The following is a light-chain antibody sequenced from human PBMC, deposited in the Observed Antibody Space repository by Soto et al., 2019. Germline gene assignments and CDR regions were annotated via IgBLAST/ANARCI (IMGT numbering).Light chain of an antibody. V-gene: IGKV3-20*01. CDR3: QQYGNSPAT. Sequence: IVLTQSPGTLSLSPGERATLSCRASQSVGSSYLAWYQQTPGQAPRLLIYAASSRATGIPDRFSGSGSGTDFTLTISRLEPEDFAVYYGQQYGNSPATFGQGTKLEIK. CDR2: AAS. CDR1: QSVGSSY. J-gene: IGKJ2*01.